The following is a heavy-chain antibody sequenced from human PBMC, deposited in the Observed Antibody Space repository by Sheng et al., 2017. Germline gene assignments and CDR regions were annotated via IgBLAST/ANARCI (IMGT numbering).Heavy chain of an antibody. V-gene: IGHV3-30*02. D-gene: IGHD5-12*01. CDR3: AKDGQRWLQKNWYFDL. Sequence: QVQLVESGGGVVQPGGSLRLSCAASGFTFSSYGMHWVRQAPGKGLEWVAFIRYDGSNKYYADSVKGRFTISRDNSKNTLYLQMNSLRAEDTAVYYCAKDGQRWLQKNWYFDLWGRGTLVTVSS. CDR2: IRYDGSNK. J-gene: IGHJ2*01. CDR1: GFTFSSYG.